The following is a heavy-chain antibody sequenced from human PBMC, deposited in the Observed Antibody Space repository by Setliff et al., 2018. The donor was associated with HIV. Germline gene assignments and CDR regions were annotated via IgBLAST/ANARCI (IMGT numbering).Heavy chain of an antibody. Sequence: GKSLKISCKASGDKSMTYWIGWVRQMPGKGLEWMGIIFPGDSDTKYSPSFEGQVTISADKSINTAYLQWTSLRASDTAMYYCAKHMVRGAITGEAFDVWGQGTMVTVSS. CDR3: AKHMVRGAITGEAFDV. D-gene: IGHD3-10*01. J-gene: IGHJ3*01. CDR2: IFPGDSDT. CDR1: GDKSMTYW. V-gene: IGHV5-51*01.